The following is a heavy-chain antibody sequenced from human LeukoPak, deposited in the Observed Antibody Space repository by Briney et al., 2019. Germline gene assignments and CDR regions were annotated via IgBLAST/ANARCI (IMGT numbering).Heavy chain of an antibody. CDR1: GGPVSSTTYY. CDR3: ARHDYDSSGYRRDYYFDY. CDR2: IYYNGYT. D-gene: IGHD3-22*01. V-gene: IGHV4-39*01. Sequence: SETLSLTCIVCGGPVSSTTYYWGWFRQPPGKGLEWIGSIYYNGYTYYNPSLKSRLTMSVDTSRNQFSLELSSVTAADTAVYYCARHDYDSSGYRRDYYFDYWGQGTLVTVSS. J-gene: IGHJ4*02.